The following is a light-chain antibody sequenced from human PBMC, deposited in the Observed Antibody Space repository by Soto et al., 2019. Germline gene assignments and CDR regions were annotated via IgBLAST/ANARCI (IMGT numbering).Light chain of an antibody. J-gene: IGLJ1*01. CDR1: SSDVGSYNS. CDR3: SSFTSSSSYV. Sequence: QSELAQPASVSGSPGESIAITCTGTSSDVGSYNSVSWYQQYPGKAPTLMIHDVSDRPSGVSNRFSGSKSGNTASLTISWLQAEDEADYYCSSFTSSSSYVFGSGTKVTVL. V-gene: IGLV2-14*03. CDR2: DVS.